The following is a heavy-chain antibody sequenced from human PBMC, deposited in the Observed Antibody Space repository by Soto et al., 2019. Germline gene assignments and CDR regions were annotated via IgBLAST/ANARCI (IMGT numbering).Heavy chain of an antibody. V-gene: IGHV3-74*01. J-gene: IGHJ2*01. D-gene: IGHD6-13*01. CDR1: GFTFSSYW. CDR2: INSDGSRT. CDR3: ARGAAGRWFLDL. Sequence: EVQLVKSGGGLVQPGWSLRLSCAASGFTFSSYWMHWVRQAPGKGLVWVSRINSDGSRTNYADSVKGQFTISRDNAKNTLYLQMNSLRAEESAVYYCARGAAGRWFLDLWGRGTLVTVSS.